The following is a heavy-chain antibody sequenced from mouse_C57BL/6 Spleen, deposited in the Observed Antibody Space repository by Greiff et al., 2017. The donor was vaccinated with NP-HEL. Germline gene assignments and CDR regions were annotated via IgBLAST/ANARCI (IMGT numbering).Heavy chain of an antibody. V-gene: IGHV14-4*01. CDR3: TTNWAWFAY. D-gene: IGHD4-1*01. CDR2: IDPENGDT. J-gene: IGHJ3*01. CDR1: GFNITDDY. Sequence: VHVKQSGAELVRPGASVKLSCTASGFNITDDYMHWVKQRPEQGLEWIGWIDPENGDTEYASKFQGKATITADTSSNTAYLQLSSLTSEDTAVYYCTTNWAWFAYWGQGTLVTVSA.